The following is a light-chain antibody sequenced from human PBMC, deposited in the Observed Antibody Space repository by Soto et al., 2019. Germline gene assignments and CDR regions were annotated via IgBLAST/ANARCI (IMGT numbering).Light chain of an antibody. J-gene: IGKJ2*01. CDR3: QQYNNWPPYT. V-gene: IGKV3-15*01. CDR1: QSVSSN. CDR2: RAS. Sequence: EIVMTQSPATLSVSPGERATLSCRASQSVSSNLAWYQQKPGQAPRLLIYRASTRATGIPARFSGSRSGKEFTLTISSLQSEDFAVYYCQQYNNWPPYTFGQGTKLEIK.